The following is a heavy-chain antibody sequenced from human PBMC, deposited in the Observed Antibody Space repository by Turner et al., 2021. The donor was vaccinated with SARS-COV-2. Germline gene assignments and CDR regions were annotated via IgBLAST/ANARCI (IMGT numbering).Heavy chain of an antibody. CDR1: GFTVSSNY. CDR2: IYSGGST. CDR3: ARDLGGLRFDY. V-gene: IGHV3-53*01. D-gene: IGHD2-15*01. J-gene: IGHJ4*02. Sequence: EVQLVESGGGLIQPGGSLRLSCAASGFTVSSNYMSWVGQGPGKGLEWVSVIYSGGSTFYADSVKGRFTISRDNSKNTLNLQRNSLRAEDTAVYYCARDLGGLRFDYWGQGTLVTVSS.